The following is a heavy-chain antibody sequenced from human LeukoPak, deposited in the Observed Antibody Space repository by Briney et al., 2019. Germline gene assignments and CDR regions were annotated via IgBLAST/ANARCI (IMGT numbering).Heavy chain of an antibody. CDR2: RNPNSGNT. Sequence: GASVKVSCKASGYTFTSYDINWVRQATGQGLEWMGWRNPNSGNTGYAQKFQGRVTMTRNTSISTAYMELSSLRSEDTAVYYCARGVSYYGSGSLYGMDVWGQGTTVTVSS. J-gene: IGHJ6*02. CDR1: GYTFTSYD. CDR3: ARGVSYYGSGSLYGMDV. V-gene: IGHV1-8*01. D-gene: IGHD3-10*01.